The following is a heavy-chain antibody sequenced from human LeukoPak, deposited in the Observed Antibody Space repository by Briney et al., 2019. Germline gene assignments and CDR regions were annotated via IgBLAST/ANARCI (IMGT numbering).Heavy chain of an antibody. V-gene: IGHV3-48*02. CDR2: ISGRSSTI. Sequence: GGSLRLSCAASGFTFSDYSMNWVRQAPGKGLEQISYISGRSSTIYYADSVKGRFTISRDNAKTSLYLQMNSLRDEDTAVYYCARVLIVVNAFDIWGQGTMVTVSS. D-gene: IGHD3-22*01. J-gene: IGHJ3*02. CDR1: GFTFSDYS. CDR3: ARVLIVVNAFDI.